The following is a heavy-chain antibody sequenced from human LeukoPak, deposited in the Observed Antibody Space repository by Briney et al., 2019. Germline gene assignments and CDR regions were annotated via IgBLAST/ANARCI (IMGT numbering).Heavy chain of an antibody. V-gene: IGHV3-23*01. CDR3: AKDMIVADYYFDY. CDR1: EFTFSSYA. Sequence: GGSLRLSCAASEFTFSSYAMSWVRQAPGKGLEWVSAISGSGGSTYYADSVKGRFTISRDNSKNTLYLQMNSLRAEDTAVYYCAKDMIVADYYFDYWGQGTLVTVSS. J-gene: IGHJ4*02. D-gene: IGHD2-21*01. CDR2: ISGSGGST.